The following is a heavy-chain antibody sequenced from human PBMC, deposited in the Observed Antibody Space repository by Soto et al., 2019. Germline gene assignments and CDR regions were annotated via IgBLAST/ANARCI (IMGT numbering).Heavy chain of an antibody. J-gene: IGHJ3*02. Sequence: SETLSLTCAVYGGSISSGGYSWSLIRQPPGKGLEWIGYIYYSGSTYYNPSLKSRVTISVDTSKNQFSLKLSSVTAADTAVYYCARSDCSGGSCYSSMDAFDIWGQGTMVT. D-gene: IGHD2-15*01. CDR2: IYYSGST. CDR3: ARSDCSGGSCYSSMDAFDI. V-gene: IGHV4-31*11. CDR1: GGSISSGGYS.